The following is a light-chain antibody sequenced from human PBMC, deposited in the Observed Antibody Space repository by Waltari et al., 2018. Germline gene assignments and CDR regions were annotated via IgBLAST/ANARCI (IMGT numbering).Light chain of an antibody. CDR3: QVWHAAIDPGV. CDR1: NIGSSS. Sequence: SYVLTQPPSVSVAPGETARITCGGDNIGSSSAHWYQQKPGQAPVLVIRYDSDRPSGIPERFSGSNSANTATLTISRVEAGDEANYYCQVWHAAIDPGVFGTGTEVTV. J-gene: IGLJ1*01. V-gene: IGLV3-21*04. CDR2: YDS.